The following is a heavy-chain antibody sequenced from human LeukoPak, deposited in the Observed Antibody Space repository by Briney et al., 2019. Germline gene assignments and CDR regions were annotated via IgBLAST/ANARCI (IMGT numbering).Heavy chain of an antibody. CDR1: GFTFSSYA. CDR2: ISGSGGST. Sequence: PGGSLRLSCAASGFTFSSYAMSWVRQAPGKGLEWVSAISGSGGSTYYAESVKGRFTISRDNSKNTLYLQMNSLRVEDTAVIFCAKGLWAPAPRAFDIWGQGTMVTVSS. CDR3: AKGLWAPAPRAFDI. V-gene: IGHV3-23*01. J-gene: IGHJ3*02. D-gene: IGHD3-16*01.